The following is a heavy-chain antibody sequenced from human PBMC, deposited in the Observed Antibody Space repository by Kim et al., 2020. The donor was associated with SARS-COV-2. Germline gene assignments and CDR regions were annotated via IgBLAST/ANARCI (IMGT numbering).Heavy chain of an antibody. CDR3: AKTRLAHYYYYGMDV. D-gene: IGHD6-19*01. Sequence: LSLTCAASGFTFSSYAMSWVRQAPGKGLEWVSAISGSGGSTYYADSVKGRFTISRDNSKNTLYLQMNSLRAEDTAVYYCAKTRLAHYYYYGMDVWGQGTTVTVSS. J-gene: IGHJ6*02. CDR1: GFTFSSYA. CDR2: ISGSGGST. V-gene: IGHV3-23*01.